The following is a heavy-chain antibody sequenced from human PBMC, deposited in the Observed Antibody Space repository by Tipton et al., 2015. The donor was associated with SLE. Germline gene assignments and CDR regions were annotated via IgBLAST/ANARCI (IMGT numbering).Heavy chain of an antibody. J-gene: IGHJ4*02. CDR1: GGSISNYY. D-gene: IGHD3-3*01. CDR3: ARDGGLYDFDY. CDR2: IYYSGST. Sequence: TLSLTCTVSGGSISNYYWNWIRQPPGKGLEWIGYIYYSGSTNYDPSLKSRVTISVDPSKNQSSLKLGSVTAADTADYFCARDGGLYDFDYWGQGTLVTVSS. V-gene: IGHV4-59*01.